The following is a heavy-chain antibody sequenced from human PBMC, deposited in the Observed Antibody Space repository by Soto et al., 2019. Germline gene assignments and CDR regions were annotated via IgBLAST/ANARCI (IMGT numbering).Heavy chain of an antibody. J-gene: IGHJ6*02. CDR1: GFTFTSPA. Sequence: SEKVSCKASGFTFTSPAVQWVRQARGQRLEWIGWIVVGSGNTNYAQKFQENVTITRDMSTSTAYMELSSLRSEDTAVYYCAADSAVAYYYYGMDVWGQGTTVTVSS. D-gene: IGHD6-19*01. V-gene: IGHV1-58*01. CDR3: AADSAVAYYYYGMDV. CDR2: IVVGSGNT.